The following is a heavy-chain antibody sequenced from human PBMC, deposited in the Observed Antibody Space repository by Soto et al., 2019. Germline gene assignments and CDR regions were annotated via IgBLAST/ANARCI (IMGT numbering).Heavy chain of an antibody. D-gene: IGHD1-26*01. CDR3: ARLVGAAVTFDY. Sequence: GGSLRLSCAASGLTFSDHYMDWVRQAPGKGLEWVGRSRNKANSYRTEYAASVKGRFTISRDDSKNSLYLQMNSLETEDTAVYYCARLVGAAVTFDYWGRGTLVTVS. CDR2: SRNKANSYRT. J-gene: IGHJ4*02. CDR1: GLTFSDHY. V-gene: IGHV3-72*01.